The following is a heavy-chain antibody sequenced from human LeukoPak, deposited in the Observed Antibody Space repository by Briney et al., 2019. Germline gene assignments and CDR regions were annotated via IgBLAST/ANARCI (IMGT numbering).Heavy chain of an antibody. J-gene: IGHJ4*02. CDR1: GFTFNSFG. D-gene: IGHD4-17*01. V-gene: IGHV3-30*03. CDR2: ISYDGSNK. Sequence: GGSLRLSCAASGFTFNSFGMHWVRQAPGRGREWVAVISYDGSNKYSADSVKGRFTISRDNSKNTLYLQMNSLRPEDTAVYYCATDHGFHYGAYFDYWGQGTLVTVSS. CDR3: ATDHGFHYGAYFDY.